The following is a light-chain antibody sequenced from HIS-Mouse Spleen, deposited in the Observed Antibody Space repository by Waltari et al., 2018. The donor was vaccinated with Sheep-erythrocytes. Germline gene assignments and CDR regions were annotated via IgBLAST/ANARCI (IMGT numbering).Light chain of an antibody. CDR2: QDS. J-gene: IGLJ3*02. Sequence: SYELTQPPSVSVSPGQTARIPCSGDNFGDKYAFWYQQKPGQSPVLVIYQDSKRPSGIPERFSGSNSGNTATLTISGTQAMDEADYYCQAWDSSTAWVFGGGTKLTVL. V-gene: IGLV3-1*01. CDR1: NFGDKY. CDR3: QAWDSSTAWV.